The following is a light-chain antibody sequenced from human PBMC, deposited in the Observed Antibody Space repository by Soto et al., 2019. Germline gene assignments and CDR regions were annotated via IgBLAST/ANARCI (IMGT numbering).Light chain of an antibody. J-gene: IGKJ2*01. CDR2: GAS. CDR3: QPYGSSLHS. CDR1: QSVSSNY. Sequence: EIVLTQSPGTLSLSPGERATLSCRAGQSVSSNYLAWYQQKPGQAPRLLIYGASSRATGIPDRFSGSGSGTDFTLTISRLEPEDFAVYYCQPYGSSLHSFGQGTKLEI. V-gene: IGKV3-20*01.